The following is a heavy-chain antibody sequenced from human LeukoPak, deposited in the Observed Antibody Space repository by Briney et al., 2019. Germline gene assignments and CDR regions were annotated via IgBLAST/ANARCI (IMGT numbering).Heavy chain of an antibody. CDR1: GYTFTGYY. D-gene: IGHD5/OR15-5a*01. V-gene: IGHV1-18*04. CDR2: TSAYNGNT. CDR3: ARDRGFYDTYYYYMDV. Sequence: ASVKVSCKASGYTFTGYYMHWVRQAPGQGLEWMGWTSAYNGNTNYAQKLQGRVTMTTDTSTSTAYMELRSLRSEDTAVYYCARDRGFYDTYYYYMDVWGKGTTVTVSS. J-gene: IGHJ6*03.